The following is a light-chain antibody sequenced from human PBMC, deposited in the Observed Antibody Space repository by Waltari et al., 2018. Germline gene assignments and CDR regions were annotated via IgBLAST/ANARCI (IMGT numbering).Light chain of an antibody. J-gene: IGLJ3*02. CDR3: QSYDSSLSGSV. CDR1: SSNIGAGYH. CDR2: GNT. V-gene: IGLV1-40*01. Sequence: QSVLTQPPSVSGAPGQRVTISCTGTSSNIGAGYHVNWYQQLPGTAPKLLVYGNTNRPSGVPDRFSGSKSGTSASLAITGLQAEDEADYYCQSYDSSLSGSVFGGGTKVTVL.